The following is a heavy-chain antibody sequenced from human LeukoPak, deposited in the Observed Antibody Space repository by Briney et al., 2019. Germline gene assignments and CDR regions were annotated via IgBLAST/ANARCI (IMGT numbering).Heavy chain of an antibody. V-gene: IGHV1-69*02. CDR3: ARGPFWGDSSGYPHFDY. D-gene: IGHD3-22*01. CDR1: GGTFSSYT. J-gene: IGHJ4*02. CDR2: IIPILGIA. Sequence: ASVKVPCKASGGTFSSYTISWVRQAPGQGLEWMGRIIPILGIANYAQKFQGRVTITADKSTSTAYMELSSLRSEDTAVYYCARGPFWGDSSGYPHFDYWGQGTLVTVSS.